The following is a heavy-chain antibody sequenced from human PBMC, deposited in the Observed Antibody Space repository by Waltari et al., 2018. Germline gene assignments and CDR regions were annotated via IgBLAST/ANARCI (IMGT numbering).Heavy chain of an antibody. J-gene: IGHJ5*02. V-gene: IGHV2-5*01. CDR2: IYWKDDK. Sequence: QITLKESGPTLVKPTQTLTLTCTFSGFSLSTRGLGVGWIRQPQGKALEWLALIYWKDDKPYSPALRSRLTITKDTSKDQVVRTMTNMDPVDTGTYNWAYRTDYGVGSGATENNGCDPWGQRTLVTVSS. CDR1: GFSLSTRGLG. D-gene: IGHD3-3*01. CDR3: AYRTDYGVGSGATENNGCDP.